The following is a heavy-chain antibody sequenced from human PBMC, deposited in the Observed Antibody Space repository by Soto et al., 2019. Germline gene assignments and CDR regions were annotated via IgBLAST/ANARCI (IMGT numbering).Heavy chain of an antibody. CDR3: ARSLGYCSGGSCYPENWFDP. Sequence: PSETLSLTCTVSGGSISSYYWSWIRQPPGKGLEWIGYIYYSGSTNYNPSLKSRVTISVDTSKNQFSLKLSSVTAADTAVYYCARSLGYCSGGSCYPENWFDPWAQGTLVTVSS. J-gene: IGHJ5*02. V-gene: IGHV4-59*01. D-gene: IGHD2-15*01. CDR2: IYYSGST. CDR1: GGSISSYY.